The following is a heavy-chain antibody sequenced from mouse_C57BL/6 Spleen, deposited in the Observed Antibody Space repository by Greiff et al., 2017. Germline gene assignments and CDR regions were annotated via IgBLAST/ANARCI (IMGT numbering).Heavy chain of an antibody. CDR3: TTISPISTVVAPPFAY. J-gene: IGHJ3*01. CDR1: GFNIKDDY. D-gene: IGHD1-1*01. CDR2: IDPENGDT. V-gene: IGHV14-4*01. Sequence: EVMLVESGAELVRPGASVKLSCTASGFNIKDDYMHWVKQRPEQGLEWIGWIDPENGDTEYASKFQGKATITADTSSNTAYLQLSSLTSEDTAVYYCTTISPISTVVAPPFAYWGQGTLVTVSA.